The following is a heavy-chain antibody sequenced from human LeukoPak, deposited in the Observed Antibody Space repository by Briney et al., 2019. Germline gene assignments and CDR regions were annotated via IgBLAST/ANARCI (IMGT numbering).Heavy chain of an antibody. Sequence: GGSLRLSCAASGFTFDDYAMHWVRQAPGKGLEWVSGISWNSGSIGYADSVKGRFTISRDNAKNSLYLQMNSLRAEDMALYYCAKDGRPDYYDSSGYYPYYFDYWGQGTLSPSPQ. J-gene: IGHJ4*02. CDR1: GFTFDDYA. V-gene: IGHV3-9*03. CDR3: AKDGRPDYYDSSGYYPYYFDY. CDR2: ISWNSGSI. D-gene: IGHD3-22*01.